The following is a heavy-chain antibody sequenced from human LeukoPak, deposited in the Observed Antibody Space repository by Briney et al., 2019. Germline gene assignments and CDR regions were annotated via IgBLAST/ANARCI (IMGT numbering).Heavy chain of an antibody. CDR3: ASGYCSGGSCYHNWFDP. J-gene: IGHJ5*02. CDR1: GGTFSSYA. D-gene: IGHD2-15*01. CDR2: IIPIFGTA. V-gene: IGHV1-69*01. Sequence: SVKVSCKASGGTFSSYAISWVRQAPGQGLEWMGGIIPIFGTANYAQKFQGRVTITADESTSTAYMELSSLRSEDTAVYYCASGYCSGGSCYHNWFDPWGQGTLVTVSS.